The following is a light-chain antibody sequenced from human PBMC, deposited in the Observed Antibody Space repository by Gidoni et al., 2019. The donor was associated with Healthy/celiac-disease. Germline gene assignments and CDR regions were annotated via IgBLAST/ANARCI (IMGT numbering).Light chain of an antibody. J-gene: IGKJ4*01. CDR1: QGISSD. V-gene: IGKV1-9*01. Sequence: DIQLTQSPSFLSASVGDRVTITCRASQGISSDLAWYQQKPGKAPKLLIYAASTLQSGVPSRFSGSGSGTEFTLTISSLQPEDFATYYCQQLNSYPPLTFXGXTKVEIK. CDR3: QQLNSYPPLT. CDR2: AAS.